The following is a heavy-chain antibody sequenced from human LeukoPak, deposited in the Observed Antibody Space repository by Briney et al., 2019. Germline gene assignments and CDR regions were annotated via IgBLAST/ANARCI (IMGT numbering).Heavy chain of an antibody. CDR3: AKGIYSSGWSYFDY. D-gene: IGHD6-19*01. Sequence: GGSLRLSCAASGFTFSNSAMSWVRQAPGKGLEWVSTLSGSGITTYYADSVKGRFTNPRHNSKNTLYLQMNSLRAEDTAVYYCAKGIYSSGWSYFDYWVHGTLVTVSS. J-gene: IGHJ4*01. CDR1: GFTFSNSA. V-gene: IGHV3-23*01. CDR2: LSGSGITT.